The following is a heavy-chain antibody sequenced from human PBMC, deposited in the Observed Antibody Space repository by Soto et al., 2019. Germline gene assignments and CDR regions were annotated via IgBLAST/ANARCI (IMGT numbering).Heavy chain of an antibody. Sequence: SVKVSCKASGGTFSSYTISWVRQAPGQGLEWMGRIIPILGIANYAQKFQGRVTITADKSTSTAYMELSSLRSEDTAVYYCARDKLWSYNSSPPSAVEIILWGQGTLVTVSS. V-gene: IGHV1-69*04. J-gene: IGHJ4*02. D-gene: IGHD6-13*01. CDR2: IIPILGIA. CDR1: GGTFSSYT. CDR3: ARDKLWSYNSSPPSAVEIIL.